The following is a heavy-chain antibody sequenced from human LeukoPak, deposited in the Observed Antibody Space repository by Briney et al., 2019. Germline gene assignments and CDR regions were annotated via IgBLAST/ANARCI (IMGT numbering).Heavy chain of an antibody. Sequence: SETLSLTCTVSGGSISSYYWSWIRQPPGKELEWIGYIYYSGSTNYNPSLKSRVTISVDTSKNQFSLKLSSVTAADTAVYYCARHVAVAGFYYYSGMDVWGQGTTVTVSS. D-gene: IGHD6-19*01. J-gene: IGHJ6*02. CDR3: ARHVAVAGFYYYSGMDV. V-gene: IGHV4-59*08. CDR1: GGSISSYY. CDR2: IYYSGST.